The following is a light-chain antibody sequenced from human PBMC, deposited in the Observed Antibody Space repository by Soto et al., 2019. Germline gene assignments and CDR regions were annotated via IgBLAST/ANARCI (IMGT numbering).Light chain of an antibody. CDR1: QSVTSDY. Sequence: NALTQSPGTLSLSPGERATLSCRASQSVTSDYLAWYQQKPGQAPSLVIYGASSRATGIPDRFSGGGSGTDFTLTISKLEPEDFAVYYCQQYGSSPTFGQGTKVEVK. CDR2: GAS. CDR3: QQYGSSPT. J-gene: IGKJ1*01. V-gene: IGKV3-20*01.